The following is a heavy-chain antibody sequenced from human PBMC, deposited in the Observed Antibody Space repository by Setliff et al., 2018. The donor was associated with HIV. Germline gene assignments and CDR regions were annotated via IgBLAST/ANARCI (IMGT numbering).Heavy chain of an antibody. J-gene: IGHJ5*02. CDR2: IRYDGSNK. D-gene: IGHD6-13*01. V-gene: IGHV3-30*02. Sequence: GGSLRLSCAASGLTFSSYAMSWVRQAPGKGLEWVAFIRYDGSNKYYADSVKGRFTISRDNSKNTLYLQMNSLRAEDTAVYYCAKQTVSSSWSNWFDPWGQGTLVTVSS. CDR1: GLTFSSYA. CDR3: AKQTVSSSWSNWFDP.